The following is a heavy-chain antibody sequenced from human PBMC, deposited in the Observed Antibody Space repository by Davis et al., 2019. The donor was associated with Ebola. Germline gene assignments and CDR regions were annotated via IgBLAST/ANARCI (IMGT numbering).Heavy chain of an antibody. CDR1: GYTFTSYG. J-gene: IGHJ4*02. D-gene: IGHD2-2*01. CDR3: AREGRDIVVVPAAILD. Sequence: ASVKVSCKASGYTFTSYGISWVRQAPGQGLEWMGWISAYNGNTNYAQKLQGRVTMTTDTSTSTAYMELRSLRSDDTAVYYCAREGRDIVVVPAAILDWGQGTLVTVSS. CDR2: ISAYNGNT. V-gene: IGHV1-18*01.